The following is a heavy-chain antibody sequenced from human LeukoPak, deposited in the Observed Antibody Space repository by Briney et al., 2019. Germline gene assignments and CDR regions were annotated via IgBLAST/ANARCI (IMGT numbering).Heavy chain of an antibody. J-gene: IGHJ5*02. D-gene: IGHD2-8*02. CDR1: GYSFTSYW. V-gene: IGHV5-51*01. Sequence: GESPNFACKASGYSFTSYWIGWVRQMPGKGLAWMGIIYPGDSDIRYSPSFEGQVSISADTSMNTAYLHWSSLKASDTAMYFCVKPAGTGRWFDPWGQGTLVTVSS. CDR3: VKPAGTGRWFDP. CDR2: IYPGDSDI.